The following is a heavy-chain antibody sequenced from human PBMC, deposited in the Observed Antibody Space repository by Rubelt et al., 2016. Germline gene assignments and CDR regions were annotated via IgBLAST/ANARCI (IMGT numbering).Heavy chain of an antibody. CDR3: ARIPGSGSSEINWFDP. V-gene: IGHV5-10-1*03. J-gene: IGHJ5*02. CDR2: IDPSDSYT. D-gene: IGHD3-10*01. Sequence: EVQLVQSGAEVKKPGESLRISCKGSGYSFTSYWISWVRQMPGKGLEWMGRIDPSDSYTNYSPSFQGHVTIAAAKAISTAYLQWGSRKASDTAMYYCARIPGSGSSEINWFDPWGQGTLVTVSS. CDR1: GYSFTSYW.